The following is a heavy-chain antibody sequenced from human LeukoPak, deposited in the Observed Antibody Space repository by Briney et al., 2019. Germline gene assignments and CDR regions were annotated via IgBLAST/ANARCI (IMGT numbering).Heavy chain of an antibody. J-gene: IGHJ6*03. D-gene: IGHD6-13*01. V-gene: IGHV1-2*02. CDR2: INPNSGGT. CDR1: GYTFTGYY. CDR3: ARDRGAAASYYYMDV. Sequence: ASVKVSCKASGYTFTGYYIHWVRQAPGQGLEWMGWINPNSGGTNYAQKFQGRVTMTRDTSISTAYMELSRLRSDDTAVYYCARDRGAAASYYYMDVWGKGTTVTVSS.